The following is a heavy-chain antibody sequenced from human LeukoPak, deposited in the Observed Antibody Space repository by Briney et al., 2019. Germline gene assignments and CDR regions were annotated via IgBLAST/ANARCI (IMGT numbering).Heavy chain of an antibody. Sequence: GGSLRLSCAASGFTFSSYAMSCVRQAPGKGLEWVSAISGSGGRTYYADSVKGRFTISSDNSKNTLYLQMNSLRAEDTAVYYCAKDYCGGDCYTYYFDYWGQGTLVTVSS. CDR1: GFTFSSYA. J-gene: IGHJ4*02. V-gene: IGHV3-23*01. D-gene: IGHD2-21*02. CDR3: AKDYCGGDCYTYYFDY. CDR2: ISGSGGRT.